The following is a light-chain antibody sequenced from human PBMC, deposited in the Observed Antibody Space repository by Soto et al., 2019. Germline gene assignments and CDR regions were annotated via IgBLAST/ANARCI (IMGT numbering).Light chain of an antibody. CDR1: QSVNSN. V-gene: IGKV3-11*01. CDR2: DAS. J-gene: IGKJ4*01. Sequence: EILLTQSPATLSLSPGERATLSCRASQSVNSNLAWYQQKPGQAPSLLIFDASYRATDIPARFSGSGSGTDFTLTISSLEPEDFAVYYCQQRSNWPLTFGGGTKVDIK. CDR3: QQRSNWPLT.